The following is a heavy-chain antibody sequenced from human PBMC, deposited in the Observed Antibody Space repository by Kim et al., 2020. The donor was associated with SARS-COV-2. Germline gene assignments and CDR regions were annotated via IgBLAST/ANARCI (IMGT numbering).Heavy chain of an antibody. V-gene: IGHV4-59*01. CDR1: SDSMSSYY. CDR2: IFYSGSP. J-gene: IGHJ4*02. Sequence: SETLSLTCTVSSDSMSSYYWSWIRQLPGKGLEWIGYIFYSGSPTYNPSLKSRVTISWDTSRNQFSLDLTSVIDADTAVYYCARSEGRASWHQFDYWGQGILATVS. CDR3: ARSEGRASWHQFDY.